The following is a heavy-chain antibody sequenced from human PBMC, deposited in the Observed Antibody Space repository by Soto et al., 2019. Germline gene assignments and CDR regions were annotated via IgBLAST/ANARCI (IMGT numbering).Heavy chain of an antibody. CDR1: GFTFTSSA. V-gene: IGHV1-58*01. J-gene: IGHJ6*02. D-gene: IGHD3-3*01. CDR3: AAVYDFWSSSVGYGMDV. CDR2: IVVGSGNT. Sequence: SVKVSCKASGFTFTSSAVQWVRQARGQRLEWIGWIVVGSGNTNYAQKFQERVTITRDMSTSTAYMELSSLRSEDTAVYYCAAVYDFWSSSVGYGMDVWGQGTTVTVSS.